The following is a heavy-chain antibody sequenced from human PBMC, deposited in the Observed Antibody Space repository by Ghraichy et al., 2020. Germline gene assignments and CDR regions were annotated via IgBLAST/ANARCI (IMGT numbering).Heavy chain of an antibody. V-gene: IGHV4-39*01. CDR3: ARHLGTVSQIYGMDV. CDR1: GGSISSSSYY. Sequence: SQTLSLTCTVSGGSISSSSYYWGWIRQPPGKGLEWIGNIYYSGGTYYNPSLKSRVTISIDTSKNQFSPKLSSVTAADTAVYYCARHLGTVSQIYGMDVWGQGTTVTVSS. D-gene: IGHD1-1*01. J-gene: IGHJ6*02. CDR2: IYYSGGT.